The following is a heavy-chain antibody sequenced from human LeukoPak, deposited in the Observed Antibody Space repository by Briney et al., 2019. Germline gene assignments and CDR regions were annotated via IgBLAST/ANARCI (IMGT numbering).Heavy chain of an antibody. V-gene: IGHV3-49*04. CDR2: IRSKAYGGTT. CDR3: TSSSGYASFDY. CDR1: GFTFSSYT. J-gene: IGHJ4*02. D-gene: IGHD3-22*01. Sequence: GGSLRLSCAASGFTFSSYTMNWVRQAPGKGLEWVGFIRSKAYGGTTEYAASVKGRFTISRDDSKSIAYLQMNSLKTEDTAVYYCTSSSGYASFDYWGQGTLVTVSS.